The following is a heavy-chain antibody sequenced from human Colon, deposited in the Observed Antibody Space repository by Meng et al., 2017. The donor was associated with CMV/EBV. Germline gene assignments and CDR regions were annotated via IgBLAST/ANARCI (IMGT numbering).Heavy chain of an antibody. CDR1: SNSAT. J-gene: IGHJ3*02. V-gene: IGHV6-1*01. Sequence: SNSATWNWIRQSRSRGLEWLGRTYYRSKWYYDYAVSVNSRINVSPDTSKNQFSLHLNSVTPEDTAVYYCARAASYSSGWHRGALDIWGQGTMVTVSS. CDR3: ARAASYSSGWHRGALDI. CDR2: TYYRSKWYY. D-gene: IGHD6-19*01.